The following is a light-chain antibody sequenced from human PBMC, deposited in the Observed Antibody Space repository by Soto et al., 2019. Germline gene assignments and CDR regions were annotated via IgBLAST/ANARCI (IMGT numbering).Light chain of an antibody. Sequence: DIQITQSPSSLSSSVLDRCTITCRASQDITNSLNWYQQKSGKAPSLLIYASSTLQTGVPSRFSGRGSGTDFTLSISNLQPEDFAHYFCHQTYSTPGTFGQGTKV. V-gene: IGKV1-39*01. CDR1: QDITNS. CDR2: ASS. J-gene: IGKJ1*01. CDR3: HQTYSTPGT.